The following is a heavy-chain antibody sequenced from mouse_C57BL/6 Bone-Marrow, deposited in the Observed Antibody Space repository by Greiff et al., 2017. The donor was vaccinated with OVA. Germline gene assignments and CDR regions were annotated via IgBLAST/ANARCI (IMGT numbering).Heavy chain of an antibody. Sequence: EVQLQQSGAELVRPGASVKLSCTASGFNIKDDYMHWVKQRPEQGLEWIGWIDPENGDTEYASKFQGKATITADTSSNTAYLQLSNLTSEDTAVYYCTFDGYLSDYWGQGTTLTVSS. CDR2: IDPENGDT. CDR1: GFNIKDDY. CDR3: TFDGYLSDY. D-gene: IGHD2-3*01. J-gene: IGHJ2*01. V-gene: IGHV14-4*01.